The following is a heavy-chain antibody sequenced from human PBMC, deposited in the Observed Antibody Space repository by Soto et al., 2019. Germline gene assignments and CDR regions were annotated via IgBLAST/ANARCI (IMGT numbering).Heavy chain of an antibody. CDR3: ARDRASGSSSRAFDL. CDR1: GFTFSDYY. V-gene: IGHV3-11*04. D-gene: IGHD3-10*01. CDR2: ISSSGSTI. J-gene: IGHJ3*01. Sequence: PGGSLRLSCAASGFTFSDYYMSWIRQAPGKGLEWVSYISSSGSTIYYADSLKGRFTISRDNAKNSLYLQMNSLRAEDTAAYYCARDRASGSSSRAFDLWGQGTMVTVSS.